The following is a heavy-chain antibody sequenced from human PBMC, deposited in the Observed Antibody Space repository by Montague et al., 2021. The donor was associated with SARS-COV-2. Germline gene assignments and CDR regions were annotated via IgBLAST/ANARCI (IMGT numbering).Heavy chain of an antibody. V-gene: IGHV4-34*01. CDR3: ASHCGGGRCYFGMDV. J-gene: IGHJ6*02. CDR1: GGSFSSY. CDR2: ISHGGGT. Sequence: SETLSLTCDVYGGSFSSYWSWIRQPPGRGLGWVGQISHGGGTNYNPSLKGRVTISVDTSKNQVSLKLSSVTAADTAVYYCASHCGGGRCYFGMDVWGQGTTVTVSS. D-gene: IGHD2-15*01.